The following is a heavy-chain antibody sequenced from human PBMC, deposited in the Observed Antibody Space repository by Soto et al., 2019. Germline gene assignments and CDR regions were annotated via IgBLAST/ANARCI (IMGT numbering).Heavy chain of an antibody. CDR3: ATAAAGNSPFNY. D-gene: IGHD2-2*01. CDR2: ISGSGDST. Sequence: GGSLRLSCAGPGFTFSSVAMTWVRQAPGKGLEWVSSISGSGDSTYYADSVKGRFTISRDNSKNTLYLQMNSLGAEDTAVYYCATAAAGNSPFNYWGQGTLVTVSS. J-gene: IGHJ4*02. V-gene: IGHV3-23*01. CDR1: GFTFSSVA.